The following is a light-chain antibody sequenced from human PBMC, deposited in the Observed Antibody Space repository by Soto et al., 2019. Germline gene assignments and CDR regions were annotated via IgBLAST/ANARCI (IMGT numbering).Light chain of an antibody. J-gene: IGLJ2*01. CDR2: RNN. Sequence: QSVLTQPPSASGTPGQRVTISCSGSSSNIGSNYVYWYQQLPGTAPKLLIYRNNQRPSGVPDRFSGSKSGTSASLAISGFRSEDEADYYCAAWDDSLSGPVFGGGTSSPS. V-gene: IGLV1-47*01. CDR3: AAWDDSLSGPV. CDR1: SSNIGSNY.